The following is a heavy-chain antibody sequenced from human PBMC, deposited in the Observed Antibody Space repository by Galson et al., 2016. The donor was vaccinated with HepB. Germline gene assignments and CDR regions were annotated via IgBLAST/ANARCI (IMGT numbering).Heavy chain of an antibody. CDR3: ARERMGYNYGYYYYGMDV. CDR1: GDSVSSNSAA. J-gene: IGHJ6*02. Sequence: CAISGDSVSSNSAAWTWIRQSPSRGLEWLGRTYYRSKWYNDYAVSVKSRIKINPDTFKNQFSLQLNSVTPEDTAVYYCARERMGYNYGYYYYGMDVWGQGTTVTVSS. V-gene: IGHV6-1*01. D-gene: IGHD5-18*01. CDR2: TYYRSKWYN.